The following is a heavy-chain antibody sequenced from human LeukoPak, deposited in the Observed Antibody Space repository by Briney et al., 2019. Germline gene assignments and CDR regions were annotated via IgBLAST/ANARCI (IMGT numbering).Heavy chain of an antibody. CDR3: ARVKGSYSSDY. CDR1: GFTFSDYY. J-gene: IGHJ4*02. D-gene: IGHD2-15*01. Sequence: GGSLRLSCAASGFTFSDYYMSWIRQAPGKGLEWVSYISNSDSTIYYADSVKGRFTISRDNAKISLYLQMNSLRAEGTAVYYCARVKGSYSSDYWGQGTLVTVSS. CDR2: ISNSDSTI. V-gene: IGHV3-11*01.